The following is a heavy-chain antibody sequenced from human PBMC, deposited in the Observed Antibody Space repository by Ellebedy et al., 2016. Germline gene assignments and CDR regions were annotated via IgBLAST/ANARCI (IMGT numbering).Heavy chain of an antibody. CDR3: AGYDGPGSHLY. CDR1: GFTFSSYG. V-gene: IGHV3-33*01. D-gene: IGHD3-10*01. J-gene: IGHJ4*02. CDR2: IWYDGRT. Sequence: GESLKISXEASGFTFSSYGMKWVRQAPGKGLEWVAVIWYDGRTYYADSVKGRFTVSRDNSKNTLYLQMNSLRLEDTAVYYCAGYDGPGSHLYWGQGTRVTVSS.